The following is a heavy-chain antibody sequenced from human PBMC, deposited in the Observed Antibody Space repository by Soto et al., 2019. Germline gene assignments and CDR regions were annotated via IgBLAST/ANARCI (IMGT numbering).Heavy chain of an antibody. CDR3: ARDLGRGYYYGMDV. Sequence: QVQLQESGPGLVNLSQTLSLTCTVSGGSISSGGYYWSWIRQHPGKGLEWLGYIYYSGSTYYNPSLKSRVTISIDPSKNQFSLKVSSVTAADTAVYYCARDLGRGYYYGMDVWGQGTTVTVCS. CDR1: GGSISSGGYY. CDR2: IYYSGST. D-gene: IGHD1-1*01. V-gene: IGHV4-31*03. J-gene: IGHJ6*02.